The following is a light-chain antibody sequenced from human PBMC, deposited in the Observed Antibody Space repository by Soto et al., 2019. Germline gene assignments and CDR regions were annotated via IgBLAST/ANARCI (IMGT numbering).Light chain of an antibody. Sequence: EIVLTQSPATLSLSPGERVTFPCRASQGVSRKLAWYQHKPGQAPRLLISCASTGAGGIPAMISGSGSGTEFTLTISSIQPEDSATYYCQQLKSYRTFGQGTKVDIK. CDR1: QGVSRK. V-gene: IGKV3D-11*03. CDR2: CAS. CDR3: QQLKSYRT. J-gene: IGKJ1*01.